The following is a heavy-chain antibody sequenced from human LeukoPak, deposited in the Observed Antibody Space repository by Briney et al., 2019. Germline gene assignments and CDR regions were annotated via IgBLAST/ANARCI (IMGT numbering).Heavy chain of an antibody. J-gene: IGHJ5*02. CDR1: GFSLSTSGVG. V-gene: IGHV2-5*01. D-gene: IGHD3-3*01. Sequence: SGPTLVKPTQTLTLTCTFSGFSLSTSGVGMGWIRQPPGKALEWLSLIYWNDDNRYIPSLKSRLTITKDTSKNQVVLTMTNMDPVDTATYYCAHSPHGFFWSQTNWFDPWGQGTLVTVSS. CDR3: AHSPHGFFWSQTNWFDP. CDR2: IYWNDDN.